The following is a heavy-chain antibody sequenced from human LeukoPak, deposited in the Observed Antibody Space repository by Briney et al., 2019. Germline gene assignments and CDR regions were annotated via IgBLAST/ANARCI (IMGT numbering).Heavy chain of an antibody. CDR3: ARGLSIAAAGDAFDI. J-gene: IGHJ3*02. Sequence: GGSLRLSCAASGFTFTSHAMSWVRQAPGKGLEWVSVIYSGGSTYYADSVKGRFTISRDNSKNTMYLQMNSLRAEDTALYYCARGLSIAAAGDAFDIWGQGTMVTVSS. D-gene: IGHD6-13*01. CDR2: IYSGGST. CDR1: GFTFTSHA. V-gene: IGHV3-53*01.